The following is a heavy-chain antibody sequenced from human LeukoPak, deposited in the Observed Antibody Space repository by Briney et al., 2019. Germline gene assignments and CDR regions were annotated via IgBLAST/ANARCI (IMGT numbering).Heavy chain of an antibody. V-gene: IGHV4-38-2*01. CDR3: ARNPPNCYDSSGRMGAFDV. Sequence: SETLSLTCAVSGYSISSGYYWGWIRQPPGKGLEWIGSIYHSGSTYYNPSLKSRVTISVDTSKNQFSLELTSVTAADTAVYYCARNPPNCYDSSGRMGAFDVWGQGTMVTVSS. CDR2: IYHSGST. D-gene: IGHD3-22*01. CDR1: GYSISSGYY. J-gene: IGHJ3*01.